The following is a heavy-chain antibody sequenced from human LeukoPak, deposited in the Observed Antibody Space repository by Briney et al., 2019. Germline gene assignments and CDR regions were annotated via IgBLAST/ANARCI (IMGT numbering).Heavy chain of an antibody. D-gene: IGHD6-13*01. CDR2: ISGSGGST. CDR1: GFTLSSYA. Sequence: GGSLRLSCAASGFTLSSYAMSWVRQAPGKGLEWVSAISGSGGSTYYADSVKGRFTISRDNSKNTLYLQMNSLRAEDTAVYYCAKDLHPSIAAAGHYFDYWGQGTLVTVSS. J-gene: IGHJ4*02. CDR3: AKDLHPSIAAAGHYFDY. V-gene: IGHV3-23*01.